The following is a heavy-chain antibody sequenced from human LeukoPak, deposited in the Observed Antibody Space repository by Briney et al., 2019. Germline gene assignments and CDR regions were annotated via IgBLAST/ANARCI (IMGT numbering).Heavy chain of an antibody. V-gene: IGHV3-9*01. CDR3: AKGMTTVTTNAFDI. CDR2: ISWNSGSI. Sequence: PGRSPRLSCAASGFTFDDYAMHWVRQAPGKGLEWVSGISWNSGSIGYADSVKGRFTISRDNAKNSLYLQMNSLRAEDTALYYCAKGMTTVTTNAFDIWGQGTMVTVSS. D-gene: IGHD4-17*01. CDR1: GFTFDDYA. J-gene: IGHJ3*02.